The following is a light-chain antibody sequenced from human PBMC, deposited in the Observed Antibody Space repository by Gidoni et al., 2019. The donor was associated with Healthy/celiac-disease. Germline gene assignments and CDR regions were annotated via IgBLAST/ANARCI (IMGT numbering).Light chain of an antibody. Sequence: QSVLTQPPSVSGAPGQRVTISCTGSSSNIGAGYDVHWYQQLPGTAPKLLIYGNSNRPSGAPDRFSVSKSGTSASLAITGLQAEDEADYYCQSYDSSLSGSVVFGGGTKLTVL. J-gene: IGLJ2*01. CDR2: GNS. CDR3: QSYDSSLSGSVV. V-gene: IGLV1-40*01. CDR1: SSNIGAGYD.